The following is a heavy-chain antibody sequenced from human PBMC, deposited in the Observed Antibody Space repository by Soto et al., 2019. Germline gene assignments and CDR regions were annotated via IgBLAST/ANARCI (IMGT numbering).Heavy chain of an antibody. V-gene: IGHV3-15*07. J-gene: IGHJ4*02. D-gene: IGHD6-13*01. CDR1: GFTFSNAW. CDR3: TTSFYSQQLATDFDY. CDR2: IKSKTDGGTT. Sequence: GGSLRLSCAASGFTFSNAWMNWVRQAPGKGLEWVGRIKSKTDGGTTDYAAPVKGRFTISRDDLKNTLYLQMNSLKTEDTAVYYCTTSFYSQQLATDFDYWGQGTLVTVSS.